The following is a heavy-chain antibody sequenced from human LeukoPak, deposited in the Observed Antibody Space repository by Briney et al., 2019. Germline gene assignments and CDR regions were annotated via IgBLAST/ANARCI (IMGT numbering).Heavy chain of an antibody. CDR1: GFNFDDHA. J-gene: IGHJ4*02. CDR2: TRQKSASGTT. V-gene: IGHV3-49*04. Sequence: GGSLRLSCAASGFNFDDHAMNWVRQAPGKGLEWIGLTRQKSASGTTEYAASVRGRFTISRDDSNRIAYLQMNSLKTEDTAVYYCTRAVTGRDRKYYFDYWGQGTRVTVSS. D-gene: IGHD1-14*01. CDR3: TRAVTGRDRKYYFDY.